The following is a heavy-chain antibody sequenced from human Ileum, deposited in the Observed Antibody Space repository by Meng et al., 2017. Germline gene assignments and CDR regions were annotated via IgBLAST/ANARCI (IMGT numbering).Heavy chain of an antibody. Sequence: GESLKISCVASGLTFSSYWMTWVRQAPGKGLEWVANIKQDRSEKYYVDSVKGRFTISRDNAKNSLYLQMNSLRAEDTAVYYCARDKWSLAYWGQGTLVTVSS. CDR2: IKQDRSEK. CDR1: GLTFSSYW. J-gene: IGHJ4*02. V-gene: IGHV3-7*01. D-gene: IGHD2-15*01. CDR3: ARDKWSLAY.